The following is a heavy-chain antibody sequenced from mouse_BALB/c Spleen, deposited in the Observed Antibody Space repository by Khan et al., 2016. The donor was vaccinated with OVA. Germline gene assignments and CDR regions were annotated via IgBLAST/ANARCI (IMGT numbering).Heavy chain of an antibody. CDR3: TRSGYGTPFAY. CDR1: GYTFRSYY. D-gene: IGHD2-1*01. Sequence: QVQLQQSGAELVTPGASVKFSCTTSGYTFRSYYMYWVKQRPGHGLEWIGGINPSNGGTSFTETFKTKATLTVDKSSSTAYMQISSLTSEDSAVYFCTRSGYGTPFAYWGQGTLVTVSA. V-gene: IGHV1S81*02. J-gene: IGHJ3*01. CDR2: INPSNGGT.